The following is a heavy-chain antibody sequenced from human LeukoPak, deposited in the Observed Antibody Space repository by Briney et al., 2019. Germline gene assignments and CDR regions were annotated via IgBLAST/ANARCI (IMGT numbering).Heavy chain of an antibody. Sequence: QAGGSLRLSCAASGFTFSSYGMHWVRQAPGKGLEWVAVIWYDGSNKYYADSVKGRFTISRDNSKNTLYLQMNSLRAEDTAVYYCARDQEQQLVREYYYYGMDVWGQGTTVTVSS. V-gene: IGHV3-33*01. CDR3: ARDQEQQLVREYYYYGMDV. CDR2: IWYDGSNK. J-gene: IGHJ6*02. D-gene: IGHD6-13*01. CDR1: GFTFSSYG.